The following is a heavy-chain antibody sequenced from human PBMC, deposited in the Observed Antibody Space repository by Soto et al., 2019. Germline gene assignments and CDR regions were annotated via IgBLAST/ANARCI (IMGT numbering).Heavy chain of an antibody. J-gene: IGHJ3*02. CDR3: ARDSAPYDSSGYYGSAFDI. D-gene: IGHD3-22*01. CDR2: IYYSGST. CDR1: GGSISSGGYY. Sequence: SETLSLTCTVSGGSISSGGYYWSWIRQHPGKGLEWIGYIYYSGSTYYNPSLKSRVTISVDTSKNQFSLKLSSVTAADTAVYYCARDSAPYDSSGYYGSAFDIWGQGTMVTVSS. V-gene: IGHV4-31*03.